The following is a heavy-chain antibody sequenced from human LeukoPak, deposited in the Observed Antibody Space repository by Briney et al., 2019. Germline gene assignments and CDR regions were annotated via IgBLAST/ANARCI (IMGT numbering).Heavy chain of an antibody. CDR1: GGSISSSSYY. CDR3: ARYVAARRLYYYYYYMDV. Sequence: SETLSLTCTVSGGSISSSSYYWGWIRQPPGKGLEWIGSIYYSGSTYYNPSLKSRVTISVDTSKNQFSLKLSSVTAADTAVYYCARYVAARRLYYYYYYMDVWGKGTTVTVSS. D-gene: IGHD6-6*01. J-gene: IGHJ6*03. V-gene: IGHV4-39*07. CDR2: IYYSGST.